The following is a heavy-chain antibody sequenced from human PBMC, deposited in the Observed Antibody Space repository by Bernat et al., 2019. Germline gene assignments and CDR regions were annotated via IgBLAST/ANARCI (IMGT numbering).Heavy chain of an antibody. CDR2: INPSGGST. V-gene: IGHV1-46*03. J-gene: IGHJ5*02. Sequence: QVQLVQSGAEVKKPGASVKVSCKASGYTFTSYYMHWVRQAPGQGLEWMGIINPSGGSTSYAQKFQGRVTMTRDTSTSTVYMELSSLRSEDTAVYYCASTLIVVPAAMGWFDPWGQRTLVTVPS. CDR1: GYTFTSYY. CDR3: ASTLIVVPAAMGWFDP. D-gene: IGHD2-2*01.